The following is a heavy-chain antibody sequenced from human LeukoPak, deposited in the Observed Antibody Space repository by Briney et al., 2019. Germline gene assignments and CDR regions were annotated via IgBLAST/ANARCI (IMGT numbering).Heavy chain of an antibody. Sequence: SETLSLTCTVSGGSISSGGYYWSWIRQPPGKGLVWIGYIYHSGSTYYNPSLKSRVTISVDRSKNQFSLKLSSVTAADTAVYYCARDWGHYDFWSAYGWFDPWGQGTLVTVSS. CDR2: IYHSGST. J-gene: IGHJ5*02. CDR3: ARDWGHYDFWSAYGWFDP. V-gene: IGHV4-30-2*01. D-gene: IGHD3-3*01. CDR1: GGSISSGGYY.